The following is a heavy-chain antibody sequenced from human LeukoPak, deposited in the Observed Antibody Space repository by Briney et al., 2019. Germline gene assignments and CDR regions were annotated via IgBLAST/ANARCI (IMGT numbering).Heavy chain of an antibody. J-gene: IGHJ6*02. D-gene: IGHD2-8*01. CDR1: GYTFTSYD. CDR2: MNPNSGNT. CDR3: ARDRNSCTNGVCYYAAVFGMDV. Sequence: ASVKVSCKASGYTFTSYDINWVRQATGQGLEWMGWMNPNSGNTGYAQKFQGRVTMTRNTSISTAYMELNSLRAEDTAVYYCARDRNSCTNGVCYYAAVFGMDVWGQGTTVTVSS. V-gene: IGHV1-8*01.